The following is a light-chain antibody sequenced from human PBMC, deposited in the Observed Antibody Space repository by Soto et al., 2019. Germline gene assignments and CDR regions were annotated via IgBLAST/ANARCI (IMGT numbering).Light chain of an antibody. CDR1: SSNIGGNT. CDR3: GAWDASLNGYV. V-gene: IGLV1-44*01. J-gene: IGLJ1*01. CDR2: SYD. Sequence: QSLLTQPPSASGTPGQRVTSSCSTSSSNIGGNTVNWYQQVPGTAPKLLIYSYDQRPSGVPDRFSGSKSGTSASLAISGLQSEDEADYYCGAWDASLNGYVFGTGTKVPVL.